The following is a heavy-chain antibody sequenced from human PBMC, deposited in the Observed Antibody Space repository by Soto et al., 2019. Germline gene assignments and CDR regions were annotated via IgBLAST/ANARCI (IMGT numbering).Heavy chain of an antibody. J-gene: IGHJ6*02. V-gene: IGHV1-18*04. Sequence: ASVKVSCKASGYNFTSYGISWVRQAPGQGLEWMGWISAYNGNTNYAQKLQGRVTMTTDTSTSTVYMELSSLRYDDTAVYYCARYCDFWSGYYRLDGMDVWGQGTTVTVSS. CDR3: ARYCDFWSGYYRLDGMDV. D-gene: IGHD3-3*01. CDR2: ISAYNGNT. CDR1: GYNFTSYG.